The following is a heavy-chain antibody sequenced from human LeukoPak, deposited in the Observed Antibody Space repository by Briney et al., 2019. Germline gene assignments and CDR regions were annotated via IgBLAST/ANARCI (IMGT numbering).Heavy chain of an antibody. CDR3: ARDASGGNLPFDY. CDR1: GFTFNTYE. Sequence: PGGSLRLSCAAPGFTFNTYEMNWVRQAPGKGLEWVSYISGGGETRYYADSVKGRFTISRDNGKNSLYLQMNSLRVEDTAVYYCARDASGGNLPFDYWGQGTPVTVSS. V-gene: IGHV3-48*03. D-gene: IGHD4-23*01. J-gene: IGHJ4*02. CDR2: ISGGGETR.